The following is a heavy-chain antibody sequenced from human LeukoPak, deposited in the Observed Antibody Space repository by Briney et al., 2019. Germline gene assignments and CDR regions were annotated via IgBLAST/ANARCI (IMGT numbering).Heavy chain of an antibody. CDR3: TTGYGSSSGYDH. Sequence: GGSLRHSCAGSGFIFNNAYVHWVRQAPGKGLQWVGRIKSTDDGATAEYAAPVKGRFSLSRDDSKNTVILQLNGLKIEDAGVYYCTTGYGSSSGYDHWGQGTRVTVSS. J-gene: IGHJ4*02. CDR2: IKSTDDGATA. V-gene: IGHV3-15*07. CDR1: GFIFNNAY. D-gene: IGHD3-10*01.